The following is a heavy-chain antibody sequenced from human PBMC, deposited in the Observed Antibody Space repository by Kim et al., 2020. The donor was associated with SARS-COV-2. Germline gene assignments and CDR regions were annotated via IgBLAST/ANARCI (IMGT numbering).Heavy chain of an antibody. CDR1: GFTFSSYS. Sequence: GGSLILSCAASGFTFSSYSMNWVRQAPGKGLEWVSSISSSSSYIYYADSVKGRFTISRDNAKNSLYLQMNSLRAEDTAVYYCARDRDSYGYVSPLLFDYWGQGTLVTVSS. CDR3: ARDRDSYGYVSPLLFDY. D-gene: IGHD5-18*01. CDR2: ISSSSSYI. V-gene: IGHV3-21*01. J-gene: IGHJ4*02.